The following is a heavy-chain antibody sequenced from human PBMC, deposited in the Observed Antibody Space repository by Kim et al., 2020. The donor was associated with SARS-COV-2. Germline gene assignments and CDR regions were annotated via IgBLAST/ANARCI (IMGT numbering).Heavy chain of an antibody. J-gene: IGHJ3*02. CDR2: ISSSSSTI. CDR3: ARGARGSWYYGSGSYFDAFDI. Sequence: MNWVRQAPGKGLELVSYISSSSSTIYYADSVKGRFTISRDNAKNSLYLQMNSLRDEDTAVYYCARGARGSWYYGSGSYFDAFDIWGQGTMV. V-gene: IGHV3-48*02. D-gene: IGHD3-10*01.